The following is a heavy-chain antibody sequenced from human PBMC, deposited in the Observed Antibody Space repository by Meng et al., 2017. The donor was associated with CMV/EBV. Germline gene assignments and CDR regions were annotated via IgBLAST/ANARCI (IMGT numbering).Heavy chain of an antibody. CDR3: ARVLQPHYYYYYGMDV. J-gene: IGHJ6*02. D-gene: IGHD4-11*01. CDR2: ISSSGSTI. Sequence: GESLKISCAASGFTFSSYEMNWVRQAPGKGLEWVSYISSSGSTIYYADSVKGRFTISRDNAKNSLYLQMNSLRAEDTAAYYCARVLQPHYYYYYGMDVWGQGTTVTVSS. V-gene: IGHV3-48*03. CDR1: GFTFSSYE.